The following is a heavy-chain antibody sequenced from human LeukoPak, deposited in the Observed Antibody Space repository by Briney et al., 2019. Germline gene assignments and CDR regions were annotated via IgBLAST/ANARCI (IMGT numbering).Heavy chain of an antibody. V-gene: IGHV3-23*01. J-gene: IGHJ5*02. Sequence: GGSLRLPSTGSGFTLCNDVMSWVRQAPRKRLGWVSGISGSGDDTDYAGSVKGRFTISRDNSKNKLFLQMNILRVEDTAVYYCVKVGGGGGWYWSPWGQGTLVTVSS. D-gene: IGHD6-19*01. CDR3: VKVGGGGGWYWSP. CDR2: ISGSGDDT. CDR1: GFTLCNDV.